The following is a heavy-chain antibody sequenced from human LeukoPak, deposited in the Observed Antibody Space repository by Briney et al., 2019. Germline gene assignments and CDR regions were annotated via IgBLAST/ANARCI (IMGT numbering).Heavy chain of an antibody. CDR3: ARGFVYCGRDCYQSERAFDI. Sequence: ASVKVSCKASGYTFTGYYMHWVRQAPGQGLEWMGWINPNGGGANYAQKFQDRVTMTRDTSVSTAHMELSSLRSDDTAVYYCARGFVYCGRDCYQSERAFDIWGQGTMVTVSS. CDR2: INPNGGGA. D-gene: IGHD2-21*01. J-gene: IGHJ3*02. V-gene: IGHV1-2*02. CDR1: GYTFTGYY.